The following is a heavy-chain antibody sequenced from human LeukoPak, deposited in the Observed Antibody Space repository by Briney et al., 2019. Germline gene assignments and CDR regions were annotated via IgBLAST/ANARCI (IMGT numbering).Heavy chain of an antibody. CDR2: ISSSGSTI. CDR3: AATNWGYAFDI. Sequence: GGSLRLSCAASGFTFSSYEMNWVRQAPGKGLEWVSYISSSGSTIYYADSVKGRFTISRDNAKNSLYLQMNSLRAEDTAVYYCAATNWGYAFDIWGPGTMVTVSS. V-gene: IGHV3-48*03. CDR1: GFTFSSYE. J-gene: IGHJ3*02. D-gene: IGHD7-27*01.